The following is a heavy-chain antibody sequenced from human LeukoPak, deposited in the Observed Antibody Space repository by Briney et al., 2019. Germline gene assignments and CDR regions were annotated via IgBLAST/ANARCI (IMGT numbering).Heavy chain of an antibody. CDR2: INQGGSDK. Sequence: PGGSLRLSCAASGFTFSGHWMSWVRQAPGKGLEWVANINQGGSDKYYVDSVKGLSTISRDNANNLLELQMNSLRGEDTAVYYCTRAXSRAEXDWGQGTLVTVSS. CDR1: GFTFSGHW. V-gene: IGHV3-7*01. J-gene: IGHJ4*02. CDR3: TRAXSRAEXD. D-gene: IGHD1-14*01.